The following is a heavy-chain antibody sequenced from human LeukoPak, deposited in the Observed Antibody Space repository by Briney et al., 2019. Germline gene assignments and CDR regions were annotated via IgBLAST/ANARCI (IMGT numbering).Heavy chain of an antibody. D-gene: IGHD3-22*01. Sequence: SETLSLTCTVSGGSLSSSSYYWGWIRQPPGKGLEWIGSVYYSGSTYYNPSLKSRVTISVDTSKNQFSLKLSSVTAADTAVYYCAGRGYYDSSGYYYPWGQGTLVTVSS. J-gene: IGHJ5*02. CDR3: AGRGYYDSSGYYYP. CDR2: VYYSGST. CDR1: GGSLSSSSYY. V-gene: IGHV4-39*01.